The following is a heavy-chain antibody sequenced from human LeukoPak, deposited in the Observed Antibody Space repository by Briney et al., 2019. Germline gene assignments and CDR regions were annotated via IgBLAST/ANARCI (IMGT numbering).Heavy chain of an antibody. CDR2: IYYSGST. CDR1: GGSICSYY. Sequence: SETLSLTCTVSGGSICSYYWSWIRQPPGKGLEWIGYIYYSGSTNYNPSLKSRVTISVDTSKNQFSLKLSSVTAADTAVYYCARHGYYYDSSGYTSLVFDYWGQGTLVTVSS. D-gene: IGHD3-22*01. V-gene: IGHV4-59*08. J-gene: IGHJ4*02. CDR3: ARHGYYYDSSGYTSLVFDY.